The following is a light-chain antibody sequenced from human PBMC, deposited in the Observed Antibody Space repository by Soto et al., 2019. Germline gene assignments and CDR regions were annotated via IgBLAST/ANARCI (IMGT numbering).Light chain of an antibody. Sequence: VLTQSPGTLSLSPGGRATLSCRASQSVSSSYLALYQHKPGQAPSLLIYGASSRPTGIPDRFSGSGSGTDFTLTISRLEPEAFAVYFCQQSGNSPLTFGQGTRPEI. CDR1: QSVSSSY. V-gene: IGKV3-20*01. CDR2: GAS. J-gene: IGKJ5*01. CDR3: QQSGNSPLT.